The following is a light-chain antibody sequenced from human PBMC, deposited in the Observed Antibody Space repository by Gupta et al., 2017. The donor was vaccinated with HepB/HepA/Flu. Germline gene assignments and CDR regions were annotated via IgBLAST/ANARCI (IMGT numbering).Light chain of an antibody. Sequence: EIVLTQSPATLSLSPGDSATLPCRASQNILNHLVWYQQKPGQAPRLLMYDTSKRAAGIPARFSGSGSGTDFTLTISSLEPEDSAVYYCQQRHIWPPLTFGGGTKVEIK. V-gene: IGKV3-11*01. CDR3: QQRHIWPPLT. J-gene: IGKJ4*01. CDR2: DTS. CDR1: QNILNH.